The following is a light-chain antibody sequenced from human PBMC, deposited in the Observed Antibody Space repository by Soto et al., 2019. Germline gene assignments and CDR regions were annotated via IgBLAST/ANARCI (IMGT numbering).Light chain of an antibody. V-gene: IGLV1-44*01. CDR3: AAWDDSLNGHV. Sequence: QSVLTQPPSASGTPGQRVTISCSGSSSNIVSNTVNWYQQLPGTAPKLLIYSNNQRPSGVPVRFSGSKSGTSASLAISGLQSEDEADYYCAAWDDSLNGHVFGTGTKVTVL. CDR2: SNN. J-gene: IGLJ1*01. CDR1: SSNIVSNT.